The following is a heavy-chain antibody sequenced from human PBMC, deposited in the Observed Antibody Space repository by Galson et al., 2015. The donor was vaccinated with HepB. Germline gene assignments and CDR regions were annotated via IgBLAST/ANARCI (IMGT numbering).Heavy chain of an antibody. CDR2: ISYDGSNK. V-gene: IGHV3-30*19. D-gene: IGHD6-19*01. Sequence: SLRLSCAASGFTFSSYGMHWVRQAPGKGLEWVAVISYDGSNKYYADSVKGRFTISRDNSKNTLYLQMNSLRAEDTAVYYCARVVAVADPGGLDFDYWGQGTLVTVSS. J-gene: IGHJ4*02. CDR3: ARVVAVADPGGLDFDY. CDR1: GFTFSSYG.